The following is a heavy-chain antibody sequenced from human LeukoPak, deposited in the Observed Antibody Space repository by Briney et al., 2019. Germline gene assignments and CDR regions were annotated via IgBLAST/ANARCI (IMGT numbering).Heavy chain of an antibody. CDR2: IYTSGST. J-gene: IGHJ5*02. V-gene: IGHV4-61*02. CDR1: GGSISSGSYY. D-gene: IGHD1-1*01. Sequence: SQTLSLTCTVSGGSISSGSYYWSWNRQPAGKGLEWIGRIYTSGSTNYNPSLKGRVTISVDTSKNQFSLKLSSVTAADTAVYYCARGLGILWFDPWGQGTLVTVSS. CDR3: ARGLGILWFDP.